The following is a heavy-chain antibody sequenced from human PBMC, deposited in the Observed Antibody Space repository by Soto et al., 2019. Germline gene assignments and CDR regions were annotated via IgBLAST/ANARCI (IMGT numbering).Heavy chain of an antibody. V-gene: IGHV3-33*01. CDR1: EFTFTNYG. D-gene: IGHD2-21*01. CDR3: FKYSISHRDLLSFPTQRSPDL. CDR2: IWSDGNNR. J-gene: IGHJ2*01. Sequence: GGNLRLSCAASEFTFTNYGFHWVRQAPGKGLEWVAAIWSDGNNRYNGGAVEGRFTISKDNSKNMLYLQMNDLRVEDTALYYFFKYSISHRDLLSFPTQRSPDL.